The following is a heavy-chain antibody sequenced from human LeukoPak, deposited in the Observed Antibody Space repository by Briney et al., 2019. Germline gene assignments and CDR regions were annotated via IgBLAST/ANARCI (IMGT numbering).Heavy chain of an antibody. CDR1: GGSISSYY. CDR2: IYYSGST. D-gene: IGHD3-10*01. Sequence: SETLSLTCTVSGGSISSYYWSWIRQPPGKGLEWIGYIYYSGSTNYNPSLKSRVTISVDTSKNQFSLKLSSVTAADTAVYYCARYRSYGLFSFDYWGQGTLVTVSS. V-gene: IGHV4-59*01. J-gene: IGHJ4*02. CDR3: ARYRSYGLFSFDY.